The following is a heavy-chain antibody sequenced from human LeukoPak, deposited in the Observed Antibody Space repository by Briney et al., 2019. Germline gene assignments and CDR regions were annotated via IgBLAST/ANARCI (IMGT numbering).Heavy chain of an antibody. CDR2: FYYSGST. J-gene: IGHJ6*03. D-gene: IGHD3-3*01. CDR3: ARRKAITIFSPYYMDV. CDR1: GGSISSYY. Sequence: SETLSLTCTVSGGSISSYYWGWIRQPPGKGLEWIGSFYYSGSTYYNPSLKSRVTISVDTSKNQFSLKLSSVTAADTAVYYCARRKAITIFSPYYMDVWGKGTTVTVSS. V-gene: IGHV4-39*07.